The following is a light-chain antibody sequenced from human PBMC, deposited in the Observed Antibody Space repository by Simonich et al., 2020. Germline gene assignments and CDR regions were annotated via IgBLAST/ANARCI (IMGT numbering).Light chain of an antibody. CDR1: SSNIGAGYD. CDR3: QSYDSSLSAPI. CDR2: GNS. Sequence: QSVLTQPPSVSGAPGQRVTISCTGSSSNIGAGYDVHWYQPLPGTAPKLLIHGNSNRPSGVPDRFSGSKSGTSASLAITGLQAEDEADYYCQSYDSSLSAPIFGGGTKLTVL. V-gene: IGLV1-40*01. J-gene: IGLJ2*01.